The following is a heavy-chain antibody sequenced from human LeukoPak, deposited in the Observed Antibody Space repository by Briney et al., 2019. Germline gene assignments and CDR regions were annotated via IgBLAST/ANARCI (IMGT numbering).Heavy chain of an antibody. Sequence: ASVTVSCKASGYTFTGYYMHWVRQAPGQGLEWMGWINPNSGGTNYAQKFQGRVTMTRDTSTSTAYMELSRLRSDDTAVYYCAREVDVYSGSLYFDYWGQGTLVTVSS. CDR1: GYTFTGYY. J-gene: IGHJ4*02. CDR3: AREVDVYSGSLYFDY. V-gene: IGHV1-2*02. CDR2: INPNSGGT. D-gene: IGHD1-26*01.